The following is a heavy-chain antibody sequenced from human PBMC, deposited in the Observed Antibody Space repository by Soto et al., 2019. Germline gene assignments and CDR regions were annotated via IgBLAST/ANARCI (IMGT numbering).Heavy chain of an antibody. V-gene: IGHV1-2*04. CDR1: GYTFTGYY. CDR2: INPNSGGT. Sequence: ASVKVSCKASGYTFTGYYMHWVRQAPGQGLEWMGWINPNSGGTNYAQKFQGWVTMTRDTSISTAYMELSRLRSDDTAVYYCATYPYYYYGMDVWGQGTTVTVSS. CDR3: ATYPYYYYGMDV. J-gene: IGHJ6*02.